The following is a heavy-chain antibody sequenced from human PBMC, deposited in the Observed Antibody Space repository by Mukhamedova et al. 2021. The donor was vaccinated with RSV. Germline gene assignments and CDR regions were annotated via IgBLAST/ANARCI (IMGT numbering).Heavy chain of an antibody. CDR3: ARDRGLGGCIDVAGTDAFDI. CDR2: IWYDATVE. J-gene: IGHJ3*02. V-gene: IGHV3-33*01. Sequence: GKGLEWVALIWYDATVEYYADSVQGRFTISRDNFNNILYLQMDNLTREDTAVYYCARDRGLGGCIDVAGTDAFDICGQGTMVT. D-gene: IGHD6-19*01.